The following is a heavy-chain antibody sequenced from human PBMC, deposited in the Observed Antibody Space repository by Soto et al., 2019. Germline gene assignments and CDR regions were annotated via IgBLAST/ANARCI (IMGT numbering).Heavy chain of an antibody. D-gene: IGHD2-2*01. CDR2: ISLYSDGT. Sequence: GASVKVSCKASGYTFTGNYMHWVRQAPGQPLEWLGWISLYSDGTNYAQKFQGRVSMTTDTSTTTAYMELRSLRSDDTAVYYCARVVPGAEAWFGPWGQGTLVTVSS. CDR1: GYTFTGNY. J-gene: IGHJ5*02. V-gene: IGHV1-2*02. CDR3: ARVVPGAEAWFGP.